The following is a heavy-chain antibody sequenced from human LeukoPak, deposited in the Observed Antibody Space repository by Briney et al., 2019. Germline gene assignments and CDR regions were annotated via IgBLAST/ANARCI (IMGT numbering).Heavy chain of an antibody. Sequence: SETLSLTCTVSGGSISSSSYYWGWIRQPPGKGLEWIGSIYYSGSTYYNPSLKSRVTISVDTSKNQFSLKLSSVTAADTAVYYCASGGIAVAGTGDDYFDYWGQGTLVTVSS. V-gene: IGHV4-39*07. CDR2: IYYSGST. D-gene: IGHD6-19*01. J-gene: IGHJ4*02. CDR3: ASGGIAVAGTGDDYFDY. CDR1: GGSISSSSYY.